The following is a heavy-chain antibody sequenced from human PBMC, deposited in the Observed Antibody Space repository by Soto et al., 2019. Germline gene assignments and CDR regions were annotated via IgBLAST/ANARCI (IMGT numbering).Heavy chain of an antibody. V-gene: IGHV3-21*01. Sequence: GGSLRLSCAASGFTFSSYSMNWVRQAPGKGLEWVSSISSSSSYIYYADSVKGRFTISRDNAKNSLYLQMNSLRAEDTAVYYCARDGYGDYGQPMGYAFDIWGQGTMVTVSS. CDR1: GFTFSSYS. CDR2: ISSSSSYI. J-gene: IGHJ3*02. CDR3: ARDGYGDYGQPMGYAFDI. D-gene: IGHD4-17*01.